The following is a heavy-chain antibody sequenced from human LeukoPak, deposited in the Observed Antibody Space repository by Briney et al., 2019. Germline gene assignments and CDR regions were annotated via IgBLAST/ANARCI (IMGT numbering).Heavy chain of an antibody. Sequence: PSETLSLTCTVSGGSISSSSYYWGWIRQPPGKGLEWIGSIYYSGSTYYNPSLKSRVTISVDTSKNQFSLRLNSVTAADTAIYYCARDLGYSSSSRYFYYMDVWGKGTTVTVSS. CDR3: ARDLGYSSSSRYFYYMDV. CDR1: GGSISSSSYY. D-gene: IGHD6-6*01. J-gene: IGHJ6*03. CDR2: IYYSGST. V-gene: IGHV4-39*02.